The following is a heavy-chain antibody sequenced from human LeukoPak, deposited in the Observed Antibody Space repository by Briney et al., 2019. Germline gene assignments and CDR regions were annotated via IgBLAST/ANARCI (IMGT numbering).Heavy chain of an antibody. CDR1: GYTFTSYV. D-gene: IGHD1-26*01. J-gene: IGHJ4*02. V-gene: IGHV1-3*01. Sequence: VASVKVSCKASGYTFTSYVMHWVRQAPGQRLEWMGWINAGNGNTKYSQKFQGRVTITRDTSASTAYMELSSPRSEDTAVYYCARPRGVGATNKKYYFDYWGQGTLVTVSS. CDR2: INAGNGNT. CDR3: ARPRGVGATNKKYYFDY.